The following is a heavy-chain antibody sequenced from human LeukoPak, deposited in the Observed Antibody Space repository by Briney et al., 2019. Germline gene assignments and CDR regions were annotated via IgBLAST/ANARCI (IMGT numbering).Heavy chain of an antibody. CDR1: GFTFSNAW. D-gene: IGHD3-9*01. Sequence: GGSLRLSCAASGFTFSNAWMNWVRQAPGKGLEWVGRIKSKTDGGTIDYAAPVKGRFTISTDDSENTLYLQMNSLKTEDTAVYYCTTGQSSVYNILTGYRLLDYWGQGTTVTVSS. CDR3: TTGQSSVYNILTGYRLLDY. J-gene: IGHJ4*03. CDR2: IKSKTDGGTI. V-gene: IGHV3-15*01.